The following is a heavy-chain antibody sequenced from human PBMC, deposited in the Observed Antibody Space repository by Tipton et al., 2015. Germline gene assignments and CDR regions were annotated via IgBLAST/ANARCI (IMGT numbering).Heavy chain of an antibody. D-gene: IGHD3-22*01. CDR2: IYTGGRT. Sequence: TLSLTCTVSGDSISTYYWSWIRQPAGKGLEWIGRIYTGGRTNYNPSLKSRVTMSVDTSRNQFSLKLSTVTAADTAVYYCARDGGDYYDSSGPGYFDYWGQGTLVTVSS. CDR1: GDSISTYY. V-gene: IGHV4-4*07. CDR3: ARDGGDYYDSSGPGYFDY. J-gene: IGHJ4*02.